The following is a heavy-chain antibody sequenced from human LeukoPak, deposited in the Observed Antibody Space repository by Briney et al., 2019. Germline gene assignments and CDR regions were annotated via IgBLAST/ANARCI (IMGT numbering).Heavy chain of an antibody. D-gene: IGHD3-22*01. CDR1: GFTFNTYG. Sequence: PGGSLRLSCAASGFTFNTYGMHWVRQAPGKGLEWVAFIRYDGSNKYYADSVKGRSTISRDNTKNTLYLQMNSLRAEDTAVHYCAKALWGGSGYYGDYWGQGTLVTVSS. CDR2: IRYDGSNK. CDR3: AKALWGGSGYYGDY. J-gene: IGHJ4*02. V-gene: IGHV3-30*02.